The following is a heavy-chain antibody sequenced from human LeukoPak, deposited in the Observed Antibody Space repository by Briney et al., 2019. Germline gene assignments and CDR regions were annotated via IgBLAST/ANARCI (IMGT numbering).Heavy chain of an antibody. Sequence: GGSPRLSCAASGLTFSAFAMHWVRQAPGKGLEWVAVLSYDGKKKYYADSVKGRFTISRDNPKSTLYLQMSSLTPEDTAVYFCARDADYFDSSGYYRALDFWGQGTLATVSS. CDR1: GLTFSAFA. J-gene: IGHJ4*02. D-gene: IGHD3-22*01. V-gene: IGHV3-30*04. CDR3: ARDADYFDSSGYYRALDF. CDR2: LSYDGKKK.